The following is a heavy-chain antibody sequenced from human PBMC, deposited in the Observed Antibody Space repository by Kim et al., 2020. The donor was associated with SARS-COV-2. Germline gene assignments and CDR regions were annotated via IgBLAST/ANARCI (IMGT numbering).Heavy chain of an antibody. Sequence: GGSLRLSCAAFGFTFNNYVMNWVRQAPGKGLEWVSVISSGGGSTDYADSVKGRFTISRDNSENTLYLQMSRLSAEDTAVYYCARGWELAVDGAVVTAITWWGHGTLVAVSS. D-gene: IGHD2-21*02. V-gene: IGHV3-23*01. CDR3: ARGWELAVDGAVVTAITW. CDR1: GFTFNNYV. J-gene: IGHJ4*01. CDR2: ISSGGGST.